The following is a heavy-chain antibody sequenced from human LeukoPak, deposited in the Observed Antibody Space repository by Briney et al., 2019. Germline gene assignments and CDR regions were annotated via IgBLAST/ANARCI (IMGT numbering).Heavy chain of an antibody. CDR1: NYTFTSYG. CDR2: INAYNGDT. J-gene: IGHJ4*02. Sequence: ASVKVSCKASNYTFTSYGISWVRQAPGQGLEWMAWINAYNGDTNYAQKFQGRVTLTTDTSTSTAYTELRSLRSDDTAVYYCARDGSGVWFDYWGQGTLVTVSS. D-gene: IGHD3-10*01. CDR3: ARDGSGVWFDY. V-gene: IGHV1-18*01.